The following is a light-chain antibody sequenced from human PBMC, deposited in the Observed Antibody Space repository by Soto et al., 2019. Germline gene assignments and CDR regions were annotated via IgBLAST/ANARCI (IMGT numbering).Light chain of an antibody. J-gene: IGKJ4*01. Sequence: EIVLTQSPATLSLSPGERATLSCRASQTLDNYLDWYQQRPGQAPRLLIYDASNRATDIPARFSGSGSGTDFTLTIRSLEAEDFAVYYCQQRFNWLTFGGGTKVEMK. CDR1: QTLDNY. CDR3: QQRFNWLT. CDR2: DAS. V-gene: IGKV3-11*01.